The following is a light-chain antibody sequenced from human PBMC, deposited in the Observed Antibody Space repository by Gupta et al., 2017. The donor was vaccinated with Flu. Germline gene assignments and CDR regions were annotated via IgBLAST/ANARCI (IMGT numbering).Light chain of an antibody. Sequence: SSAVGGCDRVSWYQQHPGKAPKLVIYGVNQRPSGVSARFSGSKSGNTASLTISGLQSDDESDYYCCSCAGSRTLYVLGTGTRVIV. CDR2: GVN. CDR3: CSCAGSRTLYV. J-gene: IGLJ1*01. CDR1: SSAVGGCDR. V-gene: IGLV2-23*02.